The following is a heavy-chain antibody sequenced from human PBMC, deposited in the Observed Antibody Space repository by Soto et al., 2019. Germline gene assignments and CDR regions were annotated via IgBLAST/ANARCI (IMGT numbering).Heavy chain of an antibody. CDR2: IYYSGST. CDR3: ARRVSGSYDPAFDY. Sequence: SETLSLTCTVSGGSISSYYWSWIRQPPGKGLEWIGYIYYSGSTNYNPSLKSRVTISVDTSKNQFSLKLSSVTAADTAVYYCARRVSGSYDPAFDYWGQGTQVTVSS. CDR1: GGSISSYY. J-gene: IGHJ4*02. V-gene: IGHV4-59*01. D-gene: IGHD3-16*01.